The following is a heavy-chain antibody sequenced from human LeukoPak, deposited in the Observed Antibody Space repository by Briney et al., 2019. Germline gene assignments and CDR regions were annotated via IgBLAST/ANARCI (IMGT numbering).Heavy chain of an antibody. D-gene: IGHD6-13*01. V-gene: IGHV3-48*01. CDR2: ISFTSTTT. CDR1: GFAFSTYS. Sequence: GGSLRLSCAASGFAFSTYSMNWVRQAPGEGLEWVSYISFTSTTTYYADSVKGRFTISRDNAKNSLYLQMNSLRPEDTAVYYCARDEGGIAAAGYYYNYGMDVWGQGNTATVSS. CDR3: ARDEGGIAAAGYYYNYGMDV. J-gene: IGHJ6*02.